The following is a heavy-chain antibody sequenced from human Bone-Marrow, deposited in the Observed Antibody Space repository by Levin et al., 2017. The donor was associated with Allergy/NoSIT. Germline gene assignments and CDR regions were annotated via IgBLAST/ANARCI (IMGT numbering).Heavy chain of an antibody. J-gene: IGHJ4*02. Sequence: ESLKISCNVSGASINNYYWNWIRQPPGKALEWIGYMHHSGSTMYNPSLKSREIISIDPSKKHFSLKLSSVTAADTAVYFCARGRRDVATILFDHWGQGTLVTISS. CDR1: GASINNYY. CDR2: MHHSGST. V-gene: IGHV4-59*01. D-gene: IGHD5-24*01. CDR3: ARGRRDVATILFDH.